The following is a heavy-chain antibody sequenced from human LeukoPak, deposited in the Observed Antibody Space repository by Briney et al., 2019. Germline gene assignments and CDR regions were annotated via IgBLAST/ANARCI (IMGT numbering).Heavy chain of an antibody. CDR1: GYSISSGYY. J-gene: IGHJ2*01. D-gene: IGHD6-13*01. V-gene: IGHV4-38-2*02. CDR3: ARDSSSWYDWYFDL. Sequence: PSETLSLTCAVSGYSISSGYYWGWIRQPPGKGLEWIGSIYHSGSTYYNPSLKSRVTISVDTSKNQFPLKLSSVTAADTAVYYCARDSSSWYDWYFDLWGRGTLVTVSS. CDR2: IYHSGST.